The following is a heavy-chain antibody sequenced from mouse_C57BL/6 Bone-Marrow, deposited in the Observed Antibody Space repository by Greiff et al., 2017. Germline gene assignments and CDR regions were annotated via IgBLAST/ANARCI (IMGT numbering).Heavy chain of an antibody. V-gene: IGHV1-76*01. CDR3: ARSTTVVEPFYWYFDV. CDR2: IYPGSGNT. D-gene: IGHD1-1*01. CDR1: GYTFTDYY. Sequence: VQLQQSGAELVRPGASVKLSCKASGYTFTDYYINWVKQRPGPGLEWIARIYPGSGNTYYNEKFKGKATLTAEKSSSTAYMQLSSLTSEDSAVYFCARSTTVVEPFYWYFDVWGTGTTVTVSS. J-gene: IGHJ1*03.